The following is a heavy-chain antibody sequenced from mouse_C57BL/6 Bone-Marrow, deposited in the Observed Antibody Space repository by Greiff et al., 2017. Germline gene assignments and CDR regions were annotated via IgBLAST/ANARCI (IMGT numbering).Heavy chain of an antibody. V-gene: IGHV5-6*03. D-gene: IGHD2-5*01. J-gene: IGHJ3*01. CDR2: ISSGGSYT. CDR1: GFTFSSYG. Sequence: EVKLVESGGGLVKPGGSLKLSCAASGFTFSSYGMSWVRQTPDKRLEWVATISSGGSYTYYPDSVKGRFTISRDNANNTLYLQMSSLKSEDTAMYYCASSLCSNEHGFAYWGQGTLVTVSA. CDR3: ASSLCSNEHGFAY.